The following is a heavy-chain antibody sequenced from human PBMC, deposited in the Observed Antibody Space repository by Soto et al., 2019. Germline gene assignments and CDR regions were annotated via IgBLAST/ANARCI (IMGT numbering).Heavy chain of an antibody. Sequence: QVQLVQSGAEVKKPGASVKVSCKASGYTFTSYGISWVRQAPGQGLEWMGWISAYNGNTNYAQKLQGRVTMTTDTSTSAAQIERRSLRSDDTAVYSCARAAAVGLLDYLGQGTLVTVSS. V-gene: IGHV1-18*01. D-gene: IGHD1-26*01. J-gene: IGHJ4*02. CDR1: GYTFTSYG. CDR3: ARAAAVGLLDY. CDR2: ISAYNGNT.